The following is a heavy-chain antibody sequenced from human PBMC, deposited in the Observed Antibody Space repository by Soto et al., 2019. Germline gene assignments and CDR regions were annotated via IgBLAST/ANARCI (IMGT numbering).Heavy chain of an antibody. CDR3: ARFDYGAFAF. Sequence: EVQLVESGGGWVQPGQSLRLSCAVSGFSVSGNFMTWVRQAPGKGLEWVSHLYSSGTPFYADSVKGRFTVSRDIPQNTVFLQMDSLRVEDTAVYYCARFDYGAFAFWGRGTGVTVSS. CDR2: LYSSGTP. V-gene: IGHV3-66*01. J-gene: IGHJ3*01. D-gene: IGHD4-17*01. CDR1: GFSVSGNF.